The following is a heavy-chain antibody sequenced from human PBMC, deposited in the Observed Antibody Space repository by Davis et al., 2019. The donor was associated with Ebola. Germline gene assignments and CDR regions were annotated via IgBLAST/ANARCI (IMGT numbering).Heavy chain of an antibody. CDR1: GGTFSSYA. V-gene: IGHV1-69*10. Sequence: SVKVSCKASGGTFSSYAISWVRQAPGQGLEWMGGIIPILGIANYAQKFQGRVTITADESTSTAYMELSSLRAEDTAVYYCARKWIFDYWGQGTLVTVSS. CDR2: IIPILGIA. D-gene: IGHD2-2*03. J-gene: IGHJ4*02. CDR3: ARKWIFDY.